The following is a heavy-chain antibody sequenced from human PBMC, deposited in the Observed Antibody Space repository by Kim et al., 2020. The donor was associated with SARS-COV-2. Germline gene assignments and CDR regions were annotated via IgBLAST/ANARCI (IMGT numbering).Heavy chain of an antibody. D-gene: IGHD6-13*01. J-gene: IGHJ5*02. CDR1: GFTFSNAW. CDR2: IKSKTDGGTT. Sequence: GGSLRLSCAASGFTFSNAWMSWVRQAPGKGLEWVGRIKSKTDGGTTDYAAPVKGRFTISRDDSKNTLYLQMNSLKTEDTAVYYCTTVTAAAGTPFDPWGQGTLVTVSS. CDR3: TTVTAAAGTPFDP. V-gene: IGHV3-15*01.